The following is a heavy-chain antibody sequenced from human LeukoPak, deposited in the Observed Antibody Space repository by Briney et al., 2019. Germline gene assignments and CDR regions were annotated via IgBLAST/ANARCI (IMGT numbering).Heavy chain of an antibody. CDR3: AHVKSFTRAIDY. CDR2: IYWDADK. V-gene: IGHV2-5*02. Sequence: SGPTLVNPTQTLTLTCTFSGLSLSTSRVGVGWIRQPPGKALEWLALIYWDADKRYSPSLKSRLTITKDTSKNQVVLTMTNMDPVDTATYYCAHVKSFTRAIDYWGQGTLVTVSA. J-gene: IGHJ4*02. CDR1: GLSLSTSRVG.